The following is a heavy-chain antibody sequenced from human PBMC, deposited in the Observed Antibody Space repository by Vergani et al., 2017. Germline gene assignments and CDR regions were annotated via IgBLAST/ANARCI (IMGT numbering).Heavy chain of an antibody. V-gene: IGHV1-24*01. CDR3: ATGPHRFYYGGLGLPPKNWFDP. Sequence: QVQLVQSGAEVKKPGASVKVSCKVSGYTLTELSMHWVRQAPGKGLEWMGGFDPEDGETIYAEKFQGRVTMTEDTSTDTAYMELSSLRSEDTAGYYCATGPHRFYYGGLGLPPKNWFDPWGQGTLVTVAS. J-gene: IGHJ5*02. D-gene: IGHD1-26*01. CDR2: FDPEDGET. CDR1: GYTLTELS.